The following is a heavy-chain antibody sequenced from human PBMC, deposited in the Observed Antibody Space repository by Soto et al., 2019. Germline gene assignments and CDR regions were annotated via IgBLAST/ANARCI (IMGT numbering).Heavy chain of an antibody. D-gene: IGHD2-15*01. V-gene: IGHV4-61*01. Sequence: QVQLQESGPGLVKPSETLSLTCTVSGGSVSSGSYYWSWIRQPPGKGLEWIGHIFYSGSTKYNPTHKSRVSISVDTSKNRSFXKLSSVTAADTAVYYCARDQVIAATPDYYYYGMDVWGQGTTVIVSS. CDR3: ARDQVIAATPDYYYYGMDV. CDR1: GGSVSSGSYY. CDR2: IFYSGST. J-gene: IGHJ6*02.